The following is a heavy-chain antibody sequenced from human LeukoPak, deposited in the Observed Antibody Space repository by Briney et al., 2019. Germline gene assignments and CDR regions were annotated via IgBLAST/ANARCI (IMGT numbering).Heavy chain of an antibody. CDR1: GFTFSSYA. D-gene: IGHD2/OR15-2a*01. J-gene: IGHJ4*02. Sequence: GWSLRLSCAASGFTFSSYAMSWVRQAPGKGLEWVSAISGSGGSTYYADSVKGRFTISRDNSKNTLYLQMNSLRAEDTAVYYCAKDKYPSPATFDYWGQGTLVTVSS. CDR2: ISGSGGST. CDR3: AKDKYPSPATFDY. V-gene: IGHV3-23*01.